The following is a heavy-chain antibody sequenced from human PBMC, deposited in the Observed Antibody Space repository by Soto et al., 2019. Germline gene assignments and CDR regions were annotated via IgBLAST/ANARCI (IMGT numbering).Heavy chain of an antibody. D-gene: IGHD6-13*01. CDR1: GYTFTSYD. CDR2: MNPNSGNT. J-gene: IGHJ6*02. CDR3: ARRGYSSSWYYYYYYGMDV. Sequence: ASMKVSCKASGYTFTSYDINWVRQATGQGLDWMGWMNPNSGNTGYAQKFQGRVTMTRNTSISTVYMELSSLRSEDTAVYYCARRGYSSSWYYYYYYGMDVWGQGTTITVS. V-gene: IGHV1-8*01.